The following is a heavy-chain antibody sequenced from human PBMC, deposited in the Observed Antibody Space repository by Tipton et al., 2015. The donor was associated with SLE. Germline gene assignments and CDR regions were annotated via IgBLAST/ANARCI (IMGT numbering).Heavy chain of an antibody. Sequence: TLSLTCTVSGGSISSSSYYWGWIRQPPGKGLEWIGSISYSGSTYYNPSLKSRVTISVDTSKNQFSLKLSSVTAADTAVYYCARVTTVEPWLEYWGQGTLVIVSS. V-gene: IGHV4-39*07. CDR1: GGSISSSSYY. J-gene: IGHJ4*02. CDR2: ISYSGST. CDR3: ARVTTVEPWLEY. D-gene: IGHD4-23*01.